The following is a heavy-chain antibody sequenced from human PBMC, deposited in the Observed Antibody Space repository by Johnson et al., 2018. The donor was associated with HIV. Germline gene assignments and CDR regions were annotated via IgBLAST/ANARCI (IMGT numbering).Heavy chain of an antibody. V-gene: IGHV3-30*04. CDR3: ARLRGAFDI. CDR1: GFTFSSYA. Sequence: QVQLVESGGGVVQPGRSLRLSCAASGFTFSSYAMHWVRQAPGKGLEWVAAISYDGSNKDYADSVKGRFTISRDNSKNTLYLQMNSLRAEDTAVYYCARLRGAFDIWGQGTVVTVSS. J-gene: IGHJ3*02. CDR2: ISYDGSNK.